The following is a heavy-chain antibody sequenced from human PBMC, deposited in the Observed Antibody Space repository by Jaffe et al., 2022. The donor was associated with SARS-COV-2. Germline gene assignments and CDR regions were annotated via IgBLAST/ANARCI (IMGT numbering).Heavy chain of an antibody. CDR1: GFTFTNAW. V-gene: IGHV3-15*01. CDR3: TKEDVGAGTTRY. CDR2: IKMKTDGGTT. D-gene: IGHD1-1*01. J-gene: IGHJ4*02. Sequence: EVQLVESGGDLVRPGGSLRLSCAASGFTFTNAWVSWVRQAPGKGLEWVGRIKMKTDGGTTDYAAPVNGRFTISRDDSKKTLYLQMDSLKTDDTGVYYCTKEDVGAGTTRYWGQGILVTVSS.